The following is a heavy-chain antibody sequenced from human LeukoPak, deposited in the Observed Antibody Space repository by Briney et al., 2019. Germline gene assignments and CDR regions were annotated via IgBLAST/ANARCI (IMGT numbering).Heavy chain of an antibody. D-gene: IGHD3-10*01. CDR1: GFTFSSYT. J-gene: IGHJ5*02. V-gene: IGHV3-21*01. CDR2: ISSSSSYI. Sequence: GGSLRLSCAASGFTFSSYTMNWVRQAPGKGLEWVSSISSSSSYIYHADSVKGRFTFSRDNAKNSLYLQMNSLRAEDTAVYYCARSDRFGDIRYWFDPWGQGTLVTVSS. CDR3: ARSDRFGDIRYWFDP.